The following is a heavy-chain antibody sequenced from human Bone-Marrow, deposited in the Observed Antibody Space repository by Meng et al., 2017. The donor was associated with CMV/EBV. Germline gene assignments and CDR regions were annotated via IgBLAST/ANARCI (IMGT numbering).Heavy chain of an antibody. CDR3: ARTTGFDY. CDR2: ISGSGGST. J-gene: IGHJ4*02. V-gene: IGHV3-23*01. CDR1: GFTFTSYA. D-gene: IGHD1-1*01. Sequence: SLRLSCVASGFTFTSYAMTWVRQAPGKGLEWVSAISGSGGSTYDADSVRGRFTISRDNSKNMLYLQMNSLRVDDTAVYFCARTTGFDYWGQGTLVTVSS.